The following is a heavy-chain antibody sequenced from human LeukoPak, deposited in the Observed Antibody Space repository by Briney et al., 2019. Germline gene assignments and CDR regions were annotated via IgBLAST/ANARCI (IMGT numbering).Heavy chain of an antibody. V-gene: IGHV3-7*04. CDR3: ARDRVAFLDY. J-gene: IGHJ4*02. D-gene: IGHD3-3*01. CDR2: IKQDGSEK. Sequence: PGGSLRLSCAAPGFTFRSYSMSWVRQAPGKGLEWVANIKQDGSEKYYVDSVKGRFTISRDNAKNSLYLQMNSLRAEDTAVYYCARDRVAFLDYWGQGTLVTVSS. CDR1: GFTFRSYS.